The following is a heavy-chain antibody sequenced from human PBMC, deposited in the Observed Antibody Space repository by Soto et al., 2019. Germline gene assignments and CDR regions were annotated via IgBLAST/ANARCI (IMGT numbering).Heavy chain of an antibody. J-gene: IGHJ5*01. V-gene: IGHV3-9*01. CDR2: ISWNSGSI. D-gene: IGHD2-2*01. Sequence: EVQLVESGGGLVQPGRSLRLSCTASGFTFDDYAVHWVRQAPGKGLEWVSGISWNSGSIGYGDSVKGRFIISRDNAKNSVYLQMNSLRAEDTALYYCAKDQTKLGYCSPTSCYTWFDSWGQGTLVTVSS. CDR1: GFTFDDYA. CDR3: AKDQTKLGYCSPTSCYTWFDS.